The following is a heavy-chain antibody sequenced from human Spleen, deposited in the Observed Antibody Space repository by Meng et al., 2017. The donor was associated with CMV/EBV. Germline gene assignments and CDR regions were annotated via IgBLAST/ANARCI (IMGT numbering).Heavy chain of an antibody. CDR1: GGSVSSGSYY. Sequence: GSLRLSCNVSGGSVSSGSYYWSWIRQPPGKGLEWIGYIYYSGSTNYNPSLKSRVTISVDTSKNQFSLKLSSVTAADTAVYYCAVGGELLSYYGMDVWGQGTTVTVSS. CDR3: AVGGELLSYYGMDV. CDR2: IYYSGST. V-gene: IGHV4-61*01. J-gene: IGHJ6*02. D-gene: IGHD1-26*01.